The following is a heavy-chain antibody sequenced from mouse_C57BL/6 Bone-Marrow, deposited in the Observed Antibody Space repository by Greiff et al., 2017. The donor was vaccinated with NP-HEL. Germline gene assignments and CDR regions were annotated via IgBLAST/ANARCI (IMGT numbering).Heavy chain of an antibody. D-gene: IGHD1-1*01. Sequence: EVQLQQSGPELVKPGASVKIPCKASGYTFTDYNMDWVQQSHGKSLEWIGDINPNNGGTIYNQKFKGKATLTVYKSSSTAYMELRSLTSEDTAVYYCARRGTTEAWFAYWGQGTLVTVSA. CDR3: ARRGTTEAWFAY. CDR1: GYTFTDYN. CDR2: INPNNGGT. V-gene: IGHV1-18*01. J-gene: IGHJ3*01.